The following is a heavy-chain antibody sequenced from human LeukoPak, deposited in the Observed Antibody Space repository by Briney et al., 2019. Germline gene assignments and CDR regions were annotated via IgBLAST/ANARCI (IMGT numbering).Heavy chain of an antibody. CDR1: GFTFSSYG. CDR2: IWYGGSNK. CDR3: AKGPSFDY. J-gene: IGHJ4*02. Sequence: PGGSLRLSCAASGFTFSSYGMHWVRQAPGKGLEWVAVIWYGGSNKYYADSVKGRFTISRDNSKNTLYLQMNSLRAEDTAVYYCAKGPSFDYWGQGTLVTVSS. V-gene: IGHV3-30*02.